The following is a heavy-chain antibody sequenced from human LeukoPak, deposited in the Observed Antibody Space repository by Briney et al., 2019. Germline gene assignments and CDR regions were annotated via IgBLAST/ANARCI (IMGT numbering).Heavy chain of an antibody. D-gene: IGHD1-14*01. CDR1: GFTFGTYA. CDR2: ISGSSGRT. Sequence: PGGPLKPSCAPSGFTFGTYAMSWVRQAPGKGLDWVSAISGSSGRTYYADFVKGRFTISRDNSKNTLYLQMNSLRAGDTAIYFCAKPARTDYTDYWGQGTLVTVSS. J-gene: IGHJ4*02. V-gene: IGHV3-23*01. CDR3: AKPARTDYTDY.